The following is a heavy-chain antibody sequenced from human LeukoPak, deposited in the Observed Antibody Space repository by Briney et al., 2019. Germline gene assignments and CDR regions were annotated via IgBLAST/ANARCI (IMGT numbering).Heavy chain of an antibody. CDR3: ARLGYSYDMNY. Sequence: SETLSLTCTVSGGSFSSYYWSLIRQPAGKGLEWIGHINTSGRMYTSGNTNYNPSLKSRVTMSVDTSKNQFSLRLSSVTAADTAVYYCARLGYSYDMNYWGQGTLVTVSS. CDR1: GGSFSSYY. D-gene: IGHD5-18*01. V-gene: IGHV4-4*07. CDR2: MYTSGNT. J-gene: IGHJ4*02.